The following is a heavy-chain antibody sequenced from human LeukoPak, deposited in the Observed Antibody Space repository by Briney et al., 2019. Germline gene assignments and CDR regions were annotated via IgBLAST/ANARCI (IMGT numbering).Heavy chain of an antibody. J-gene: IGHJ4*02. Sequence: GGSLRLSCAAAGFTFSDHYMDWMRQAPGKGLEWVANIKQDGSEKYYVDSVKGRFTISRDNAKNSLYLQMNSLRAEDTAVYFCARGGLVRGVIRTPFDYWGQGTLVTVSS. V-gene: IGHV3-7*03. D-gene: IGHD3-10*01. CDR1: GFTFSDHY. CDR3: ARGGLVRGVIRTPFDY. CDR2: IKQDGSEK.